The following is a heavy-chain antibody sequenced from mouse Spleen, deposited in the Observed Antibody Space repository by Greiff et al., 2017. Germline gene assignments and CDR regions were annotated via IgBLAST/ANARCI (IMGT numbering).Heavy chain of an antibody. CDR2: IHPNSGST. CDR1: GYTFTSYW. V-gene: IGHV1-64*01. Sequence: QVQLKQPGAELVKPGASVKLSCKASGYTFTSYWMHWVKQRPGQGLEWIGMIHPNSGSTNYNEKFKSKATLTVDKSSSTAYMQLSSLTSEDSAVYYCARGGLRRTSDYWGQGTTLTVSS. J-gene: IGHJ2*01. CDR3: ARGGLRRTSDY. D-gene: IGHD2-2*01.